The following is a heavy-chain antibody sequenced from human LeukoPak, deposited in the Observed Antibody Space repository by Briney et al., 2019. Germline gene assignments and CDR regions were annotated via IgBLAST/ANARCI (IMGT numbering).Heavy chain of an antibody. J-gene: IGHJ4*02. CDR3: ARQSGYYYSDLDY. CDR1: GGSISSSSYY. CDR2: IYYSGST. V-gene: IGHV4-39*01. Sequence: SETLSLTCTVSGGSISSSSYYWCWIRQPPGKGLEWIGSIYYSGSTHYNPSLKSRVTISVDTSKNQFSLKLNSVTAADTAVYYCARQSGYYYSDLDYWGQGTLVTVSS. D-gene: IGHD3-22*01.